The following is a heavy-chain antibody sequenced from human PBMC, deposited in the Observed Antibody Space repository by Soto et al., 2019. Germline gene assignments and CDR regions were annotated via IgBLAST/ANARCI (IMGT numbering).Heavy chain of an antibody. CDR3: ASNLGYCSGGSCYERYYYGMDV. CDR2: IIPIFGTA. CDR1: GGTFSSYA. Sequence: GASVKVSCKASGGTFSSYAISWVRQAPGQGLEWMGGIIPIFGTANYAQKFQGRVTITADESTSTAYMELSSLRSEDTAVYYCASNLGYCSGGSCYERYYYGMDVWGQGTTVTVSS. J-gene: IGHJ6*02. D-gene: IGHD2-15*01. V-gene: IGHV1-69*13.